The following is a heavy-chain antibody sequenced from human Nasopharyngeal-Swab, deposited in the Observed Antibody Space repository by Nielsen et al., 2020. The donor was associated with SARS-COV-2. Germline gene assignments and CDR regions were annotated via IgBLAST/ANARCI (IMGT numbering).Heavy chain of an antibody. CDR3: AKSSGSGYDANSFDF. Sequence: GESLKISCQGSGYSFANYWIGWVCQMPGKGLECMGIIYPGDSDTRYSPSFHGQVTISADRSTSPTYLHLSSLKASDTAMYYCAKSSGSGYDANSFDFWGQGTLVTVSS. CDR1: GYSFANYW. CDR2: IYPGDSDT. D-gene: IGHD5-12*01. J-gene: IGHJ4*02. V-gene: IGHV5-51*01.